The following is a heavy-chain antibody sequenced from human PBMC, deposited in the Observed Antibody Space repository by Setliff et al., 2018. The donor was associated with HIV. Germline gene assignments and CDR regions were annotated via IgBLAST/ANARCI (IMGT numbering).Heavy chain of an antibody. CDR2: IHSSGTT. CDR1: GDSIGAYH. D-gene: IGHD2-15*01. V-gene: IGHV4-59*01. J-gene: IGHJ4*02. CDR3: ATYSAGEGGRGH. Sequence: NLSETLSLTCSVSGDSIGAYHWSWIRQPPGRGLEWIGYIHSSGTTHYNPSLSSRVTISFDASKKYFSLKLTSVTAADTAMYYCATYSAGEGGRGHWGQGTLVTVSS.